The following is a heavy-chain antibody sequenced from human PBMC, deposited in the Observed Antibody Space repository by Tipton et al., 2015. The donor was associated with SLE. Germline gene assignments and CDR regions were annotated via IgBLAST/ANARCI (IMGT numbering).Heavy chain of an antibody. J-gene: IGHJ3*02. V-gene: IGHV4-59*11. Sequence: TLSLTCTVSGVSIRSHYWSWIRQSPGKGLEWIGYIYYSGSTYYNPSLKSRVTISVDTSKNQFSLKLSSVTAADTAVYYCARATLLTQRITMADAFDIWGQGTMVTVSS. CDR3: ARATLLTQRITMADAFDI. CDR2: IYYSGST. D-gene: IGHD3-10*01. CDR1: GVSIRSHY.